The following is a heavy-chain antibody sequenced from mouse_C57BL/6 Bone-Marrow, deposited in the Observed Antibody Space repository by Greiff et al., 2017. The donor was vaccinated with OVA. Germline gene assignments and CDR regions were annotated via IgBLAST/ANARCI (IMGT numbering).Heavy chain of an antibody. Sequence: EVKVEESGGGLVKPGGSLKLSCAASGFTFSDYGMHWVRQAPEKGLEWVAYISSGSSTIYYADTVKGRFTISRDNAKNTLFLQMTSLRSEDTAMYYCARRIYYGNLDYWGQGTTLTVSS. CDR3: ARRIYYGNLDY. CDR2: ISSGSSTI. V-gene: IGHV5-17*01. J-gene: IGHJ2*01. CDR1: GFTFSDYG. D-gene: IGHD2-1*01.